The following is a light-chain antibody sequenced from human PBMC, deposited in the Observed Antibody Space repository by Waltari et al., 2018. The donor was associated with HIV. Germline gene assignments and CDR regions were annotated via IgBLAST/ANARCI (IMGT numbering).Light chain of an antibody. V-gene: IGLV1-44*01. Sequence: QSVLTQPPSISAAPGHKINISRSGGGFNIGSRTVHWYQPLPSRSPKLIIDHDHRRPSGVSDRFTASKSGTSASLFISKLQAADEATYYCAAWDDSLSGFVFGGGT. CDR2: HDH. CDR1: GFNIGSRT. J-gene: IGLJ3*02. CDR3: AAWDDSLSGFV.